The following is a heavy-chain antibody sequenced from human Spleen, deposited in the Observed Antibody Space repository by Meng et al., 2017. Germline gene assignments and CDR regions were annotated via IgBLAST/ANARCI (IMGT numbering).Heavy chain of an antibody. CDR1: GGSISSGGYY. V-gene: IGHV4-31*03. CDR3: ARITYYYGSGRGYDP. J-gene: IGHJ5*02. Sequence: SETLSLTCTVSGGSISSGGYYWSWIRQHPGKGREWIGYIYYRGSTYYNPSLKSRVTISVDTSKNQFSLKLSSVTGADTAVYYCARITYYYGSGRGYDPWGQATLATVSS. CDR2: IYYRGST. D-gene: IGHD3-10*01.